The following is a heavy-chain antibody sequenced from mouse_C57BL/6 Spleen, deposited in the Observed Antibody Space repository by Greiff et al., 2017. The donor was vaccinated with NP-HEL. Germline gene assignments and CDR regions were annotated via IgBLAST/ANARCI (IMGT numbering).Heavy chain of an antibody. J-gene: IGHJ3*01. D-gene: IGHD3-2*02. CDR1: GYTFTSYW. V-gene: IGHV1-55*01. CDR3: ARSDSSGPPWFAY. Sequence: QVQLQQPGAELVKPGASVKMSCKASGYTFTSYWITWVKQRPGQGLEWIGDIYPGSGSTNYNEKFKSKATLTVDTSSSTAYMQLSSLTSEDSAVYYCARSDSSGPPWFAYWGQGTLVTVSA. CDR2: IYPGSGST.